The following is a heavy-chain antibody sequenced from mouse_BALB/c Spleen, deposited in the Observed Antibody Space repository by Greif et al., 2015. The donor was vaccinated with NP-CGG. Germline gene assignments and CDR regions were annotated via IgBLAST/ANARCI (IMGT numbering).Heavy chain of an antibody. CDR1: GFSLASYG. CDR2: IWAGGST. CDR3: ARDNYEGAY. J-gene: IGHJ3*01. Sequence: QVQLQQSGPGLVAPSQSLSITCTVSGFSLASYGVHWVRQPPGKGLEWLGVIWAGGSTNYNSALMSRLSISKDNSKSQVFLKMNSLQTDDTAMYYCARDNYEGAYWGQGTLVTVSA. D-gene: IGHD2-1*01. V-gene: IGHV2-9*02.